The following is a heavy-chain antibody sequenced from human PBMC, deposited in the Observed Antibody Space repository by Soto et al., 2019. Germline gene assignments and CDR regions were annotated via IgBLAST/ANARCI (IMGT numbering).Heavy chain of an antibody. V-gene: IGHV3-74*01. CDR1: GFTFGSYW. CDR3: ARGRPYGMEV. CDR2: IDSDGSST. Sequence: EVQLVESGGALVQPGGSLRVSCAASGFTFGSYWMNWVRQAPGKGLVWVSRIDSDGSSTTYADYVKSRLTTSRDHAKNTLYLHMISLRVENTAVYYCARGRPYGMEVWGQGTTVTVSS. J-gene: IGHJ6*02.